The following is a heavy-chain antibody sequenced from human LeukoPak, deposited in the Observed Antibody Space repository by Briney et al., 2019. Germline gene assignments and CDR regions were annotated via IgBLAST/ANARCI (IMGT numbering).Heavy chain of an antibody. V-gene: IGHV1-18*01. CDR2: ISAYNGNT. Sequence: ASVKVSCKASGYTFTSYGISWVRQAPGQGLEWMGWISAYNGNTNYAQKLQGRVTMTTDTSTSTAYMELRSLRSDDTAVYYCARSVGRQLSSAAEDEYFQHWGQGTLVTVSS. CDR1: GYTFTSYG. CDR3: ARSVGRQLSSAAEDEYFQH. J-gene: IGHJ1*01. D-gene: IGHD2-2*01.